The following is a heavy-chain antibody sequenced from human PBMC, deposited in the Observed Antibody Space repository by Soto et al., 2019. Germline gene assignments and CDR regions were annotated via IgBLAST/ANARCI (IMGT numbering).Heavy chain of an antibody. CDR2: ISGSGGST. CDR1: GFTFGSYA. CDR3: AKAYYGDYVNYYGMDV. J-gene: IGHJ6*02. D-gene: IGHD4-17*01. V-gene: IGHV3-23*01. Sequence: XESLRLSCAASGFTFGSYALSWVRQAPGKGLEWVSSISGSGGSTYYADSVKGRFTISRDNAKNTLYLQMNSLRAEDTAVYYCAKAYYGDYVNYYGMDVWGQGTTVTVSS.